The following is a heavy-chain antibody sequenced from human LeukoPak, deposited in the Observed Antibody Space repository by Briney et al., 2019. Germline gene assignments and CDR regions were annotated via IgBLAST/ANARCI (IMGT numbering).Heavy chain of an antibody. CDR2: ISSSSSYI. CDR3: ARGAQELYDAFDI. V-gene: IGHV3-21*01. CDR1: GFTFSSYG. J-gene: IGHJ3*02. D-gene: IGHD6-13*01. Sequence: GGSLRLSCAASGFTFSSYGMNWVRQAPGKGLEWVSSISSSSSYIYYADSVKGRFTISRDNAKNSLYLQMNSLRAEDTAVYYCARGAQELYDAFDIWGQGTMVTVSS.